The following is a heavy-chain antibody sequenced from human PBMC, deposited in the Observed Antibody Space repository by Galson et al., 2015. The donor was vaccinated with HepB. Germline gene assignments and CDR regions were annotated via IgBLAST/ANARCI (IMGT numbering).Heavy chain of an antibody. CDR1: GFTFSSYS. J-gene: IGHJ6*02. Sequence: SLRLSCAASGFTFSSYSMNWVRQAPGKGLEWVSSISSSSSYIYYADSVKGRFTISRDNAKNSLYLQMNSLRAEDTAVYYCARDPPRGVYYYYYGMDVWGQGTTVTVSS. D-gene: IGHD3-10*01. CDR2: ISSSSSYI. CDR3: ARDPPRGVYYYYYGMDV. V-gene: IGHV3-21*01.